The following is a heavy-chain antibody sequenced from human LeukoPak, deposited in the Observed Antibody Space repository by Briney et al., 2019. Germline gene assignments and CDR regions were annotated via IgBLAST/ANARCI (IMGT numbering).Heavy chain of an antibody. D-gene: IGHD6-19*01. J-gene: IGHJ5*02. Sequence: PGGSLRLSCAASGFTFSSYAMSWVRQAPGKGLEWVSAISGSGGSTYYADSVKGRFTISRDNSKNTLYLQMNSLRAKDKAVYYCAKDAPGIAVAGTGWFDPWGQGTLVTVSS. CDR1: GFTFSSYA. CDR2: ISGSGGST. CDR3: AKDAPGIAVAGTGWFDP. V-gene: IGHV3-23*01.